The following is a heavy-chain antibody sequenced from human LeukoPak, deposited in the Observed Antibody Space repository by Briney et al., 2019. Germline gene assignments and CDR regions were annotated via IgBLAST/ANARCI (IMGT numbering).Heavy chain of an antibody. CDR1: GFTFSSYA. J-gene: IGHJ5*02. V-gene: IGHV3-30-3*01. CDR3: ARDLRSYDILTGYSTDP. CDR2: ISYDGSNK. Sequence: GGSLRLSCAASGFTFSSYAMHWVRQAPGKGLEWVAVISYDGSNKYYADSVKGRFTISRDNSKNTLYLQMNSLRAEDTAVYYCARDLRSYDILTGYSTDPWGQGTLVTVSS. D-gene: IGHD3-9*01.